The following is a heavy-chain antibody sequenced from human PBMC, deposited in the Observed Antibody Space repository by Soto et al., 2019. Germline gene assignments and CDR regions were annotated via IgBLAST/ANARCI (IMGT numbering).Heavy chain of an antibody. CDR3: ARVITWPLGGAFDY. CDR1: GGSISSGGYY. CDR2: IYPSGST. V-gene: IGHV4-39*07. Sequence: PSETLSHTCTFSGGSISSGGYYWSWIRPHPGQGLEWIGDIYPSGSTNYNPSLKSRVTISIDKSKNQFSLRLTSVTAADTAVYYCARVITWPLGGAFDYWGQGTLVTVSS. J-gene: IGHJ4*02. D-gene: IGHD1-20*01.